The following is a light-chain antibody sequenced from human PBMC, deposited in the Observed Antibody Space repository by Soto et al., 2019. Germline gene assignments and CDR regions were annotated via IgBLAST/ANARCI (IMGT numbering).Light chain of an antibody. V-gene: IGKV1-5*03. CDR2: GAA. Sequence: DIQMTQSPSTLSASVGDRVTITCRASQSISTRLAWYQQKPGKAPKLVIYGAASLESGVPSRFSGSGSVTEFTLTISSLQSDDFATYYCQPYMRFSLPFGGGTKVEIK. J-gene: IGKJ4*01. CDR3: QPYMRFSLP. CDR1: QSISTR.